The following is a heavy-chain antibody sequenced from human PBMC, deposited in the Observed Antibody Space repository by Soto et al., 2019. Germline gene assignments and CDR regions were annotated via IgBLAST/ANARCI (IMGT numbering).Heavy chain of an antibody. Sequence: GESLKISCKGSGYSFTSYWIGWVRQMPGKGLEWMGIIYPGDSDTRYSPSFQGQVTISADNSNSTAYLQWSSLKASDTAIYYCARSDEWVAWNSFDFWGQGTLVTVSS. CDR1: GYSFTSYW. CDR3: ARSDEWVAWNSFDF. D-gene: IGHD6-19*01. J-gene: IGHJ4*02. CDR2: IYPGDSDT. V-gene: IGHV5-51*01.